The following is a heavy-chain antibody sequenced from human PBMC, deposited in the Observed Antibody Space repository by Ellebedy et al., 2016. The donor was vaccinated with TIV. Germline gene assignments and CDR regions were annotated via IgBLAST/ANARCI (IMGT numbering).Heavy chain of an antibody. CDR1: GFTFDDYA. Sequence: SLKISXAASGFTFDDYAMHWVRQAPGKGLEWVSGISWNSGTIGYADSLKGRFTISRDNAKKSLYLQMNSLRAEDTALYHCVKGQADAFYYYGMDVWGQGTTVTVSS. J-gene: IGHJ6*02. CDR3: VKGQADAFYYYGMDV. D-gene: IGHD3-3*02. V-gene: IGHV3-9*01. CDR2: ISWNSGTI.